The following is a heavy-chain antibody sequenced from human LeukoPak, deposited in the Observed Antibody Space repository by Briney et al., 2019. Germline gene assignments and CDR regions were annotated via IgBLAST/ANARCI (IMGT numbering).Heavy chain of an antibody. CDR1: IYSFSERGV. D-gene: IGHD2-21*01. Sequence: GDSETVSCKGSIYSFSERGVGQECLPQSPAQDREKMGWIYSSTGATYYAQKFQGRVAMTRDTSISTAYMELSRLRTEDTAVYYCASEVLAQIDNFDYWG. CDR2: IYSSTGAT. CDR3: ASEVLAQIDNFDY. V-gene: IGHV1-2*02. J-gene: IGHJ4*01.